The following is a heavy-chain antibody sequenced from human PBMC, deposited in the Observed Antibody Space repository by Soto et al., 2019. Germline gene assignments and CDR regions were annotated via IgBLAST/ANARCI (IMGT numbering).Heavy chain of an antibody. D-gene: IGHD2-21*01. CDR3: AREYCGGDCYSNMGY. V-gene: IGHV3-48*01. Sequence: EVQLVESGGGLVQPGGSLRLSCAASGFTFSSYSMNWVRKAPGKGLEWVSYISSSSSIIYYADSVKGRFTISRDNAKNSLYLQMNSLRAEDTAVYYCAREYCGGDCYSNMGYWGQGTLVTVSS. CDR1: GFTFSSYS. CDR2: ISSSSSII. J-gene: IGHJ4*02.